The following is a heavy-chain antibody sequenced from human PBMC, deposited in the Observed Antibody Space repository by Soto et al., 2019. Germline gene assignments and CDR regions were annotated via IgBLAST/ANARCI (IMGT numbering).Heavy chain of an antibody. CDR2: ISSSGGST. Sequence: GGSVRLSCAAAGVTCSSYGMNWVRQAPGKGLEWVSSISSSGGSTYYADSVKGRFTISRDNSKNTLYLQVNSLRAEDTAVYYCAKVIAVAGFAYWGHGTLVTVSS. D-gene: IGHD6-19*01. V-gene: IGHV3-23*01. CDR3: AKVIAVAGFAY. CDR1: GVTCSSYG. J-gene: IGHJ4*01.